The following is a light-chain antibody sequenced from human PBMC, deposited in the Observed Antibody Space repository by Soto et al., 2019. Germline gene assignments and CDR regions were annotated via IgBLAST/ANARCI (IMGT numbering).Light chain of an antibody. CDR1: QSISSW. Sequence: DIQMTQSPSTLYASVGDRVTITCRASQSISSWLAWYQQKPGKAPKLLIYKASSLESGVPSRFSGSGSGTEFTLTISSLQPDDFATYYCQQYNSYSPTWTFGQGTKVDI. CDR2: KAS. V-gene: IGKV1-5*03. J-gene: IGKJ1*01. CDR3: QQYNSYSPTWT.